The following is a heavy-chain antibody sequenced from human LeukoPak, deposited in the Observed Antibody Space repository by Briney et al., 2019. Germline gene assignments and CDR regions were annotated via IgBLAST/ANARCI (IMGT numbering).Heavy chain of an antibody. CDR3: ARRNTAMVAGLDY. V-gene: IGHV1-8*01. CDR1: GYTFTTYD. J-gene: IGHJ4*02. CDR2: MNPNSGNT. D-gene: IGHD5-18*01. Sequence: GASVKVSCKASGYTFTTYDINWVRQATGQGLEWMGWMNPNSGNTGCAQKFQGRVTMTRNTSIGTAFMELSGLRSEDTAVYFCARRNTAMVAGLDYWGQGSLVTVSS.